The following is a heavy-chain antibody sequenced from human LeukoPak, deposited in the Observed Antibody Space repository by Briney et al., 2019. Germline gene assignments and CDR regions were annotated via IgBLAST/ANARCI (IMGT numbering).Heavy chain of an antibody. CDR2: INHSGST. Sequence: SETLSLTCAVYGGSFSGYYWSWIRQPPGKGLEWIGEINHSGSTNYNPSLKSRVTISVDTSKNQFSLKLSPVTAADTAVYYCARDMGSAAGHDYWGQGTLVTVSS. J-gene: IGHJ4*02. CDR1: GGSFSGYY. V-gene: IGHV4-34*01. D-gene: IGHD6-13*01. CDR3: ARDMGSAAGHDY.